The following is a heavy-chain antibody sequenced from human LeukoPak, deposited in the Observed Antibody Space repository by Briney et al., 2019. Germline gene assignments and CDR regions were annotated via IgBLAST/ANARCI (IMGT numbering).Heavy chain of an antibody. J-gene: IGHJ4*02. V-gene: IGHV3-20*04. CDR3: ARDGHCSSTSCYRTYFDY. D-gene: IGHD2-2*01. CDR1: GFTFDDYG. Sequence: GGSLRLSCAASGFTFDDYGMSWVRQAPGKGLEWVSGINWNGGSTGYADSVKGRFTISRDNSKNTLYLQMNSLRAEDTAVYYCARDGHCSSTSCYRTYFDYWGQGTLVTVSS. CDR2: INWNGGST.